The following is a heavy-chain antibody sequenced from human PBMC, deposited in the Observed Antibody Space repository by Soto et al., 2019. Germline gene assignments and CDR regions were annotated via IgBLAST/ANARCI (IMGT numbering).Heavy chain of an antibody. CDR3: ARSVAVPGAHIDY. J-gene: IGHJ4*02. V-gene: IGHV4-59*01. CDR1: VGAISGSY. Sequence: SEPLSLPWRGSVGAISGSYCSWIRDSPGKGLEWLGYVYYTGSTNYSPSLRSRVSISVDTSKNEFSLRLSSVTAADTAVYFCARSVAVPGAHIDYWGQGTQVTVSS. D-gene: IGHD6-19*01. CDR2: VYYTGST.